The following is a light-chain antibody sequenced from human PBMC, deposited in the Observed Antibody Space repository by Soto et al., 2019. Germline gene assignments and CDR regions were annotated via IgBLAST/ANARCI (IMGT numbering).Light chain of an antibody. Sequence: DIQMTQSPSSLSASVGDRVTITCRASQSISSYLNWYQQKPGKAPKLLIYAASSLQSGVPSRFSGSGSGTDCPLTISSLQPEDFATHYCKQNYSTPALTFGGGTKVEIK. CDR3: KQNYSTPALT. V-gene: IGKV1-39*01. CDR2: AAS. J-gene: IGKJ4*01. CDR1: QSISSY.